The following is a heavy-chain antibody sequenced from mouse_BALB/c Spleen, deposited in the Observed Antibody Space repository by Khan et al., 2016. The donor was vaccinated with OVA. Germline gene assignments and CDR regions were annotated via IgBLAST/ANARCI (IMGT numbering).Heavy chain of an antibody. Sequence: QVQLKQSGPGLVAPSQNLSLTCTVSGFSLSDYGVSWIRQPPGKGLEWLGVIWGGGSTYYNSDLKSRLSISKDNSKSQVSLKMSSLQSDDTAMFYCAKGVWSYYYTLDYWGQGTSVTVSS. V-gene: IGHV2-6-5*01. J-gene: IGHJ4*01. CDR3: AKGVWSYYYTLDY. CDR1: GFSLSDYG. CDR2: IWGGGST.